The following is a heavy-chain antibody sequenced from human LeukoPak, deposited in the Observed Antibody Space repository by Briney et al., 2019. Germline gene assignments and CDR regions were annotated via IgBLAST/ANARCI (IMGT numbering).Heavy chain of an antibody. Sequence: PGGSLRLSCAASGFTFSSYAMSWVRQAPGKGLEWLAVTSGDEDSTHYADSVRGHFVISTDNSKNTSFLHMNSLRAEDTAVYYCTIDLMTGFSSGWHFAYWGQGALVTVSS. D-gene: IGHD6-19*01. CDR3: TIDLMTGFSSGWHFAY. V-gene: IGHV3-23*01. CDR1: GFTFSSYA. CDR2: TSGDEDST. J-gene: IGHJ4*02.